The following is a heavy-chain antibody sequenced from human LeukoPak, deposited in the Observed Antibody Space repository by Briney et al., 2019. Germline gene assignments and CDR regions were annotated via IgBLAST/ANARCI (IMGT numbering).Heavy chain of an antibody. J-gene: IGHJ4*02. CDR1: GGSISSGSWY. CDR2: IFPGGNT. Sequence: PSQTLSLTCSVSGGSISSGSWYWSWIRQPAGKGPEWIGRIFPGGNTNYSPSLKSRVTISEDTSKNHFSLNLSSVTAADTAVYYCARVSYGSADYWGQGTLVTVSS. CDR3: ARVSYGSADY. D-gene: IGHD3-10*01. V-gene: IGHV4-61*02.